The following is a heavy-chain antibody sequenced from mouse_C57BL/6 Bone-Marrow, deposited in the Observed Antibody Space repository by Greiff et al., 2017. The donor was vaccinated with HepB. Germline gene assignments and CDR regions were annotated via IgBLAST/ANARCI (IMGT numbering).Heavy chain of an antibody. CDR1: GFTFSSYA. CDR3: ARASSGYAWFAY. V-gene: IGHV5-4*01. Sequence: VQLKESGGGLVKPGGSLKLSCAASGFTFSSYAMSWVRQTPEKRLEWVATISDGGSYTYYPDNVKGRFTISRDNAKNNLYLQMSHLKSEDTAMYYCARASSGYAWFAYWGQGTLVTVSA. CDR2: ISDGGSYT. J-gene: IGHJ3*01. D-gene: IGHD3-2*02.